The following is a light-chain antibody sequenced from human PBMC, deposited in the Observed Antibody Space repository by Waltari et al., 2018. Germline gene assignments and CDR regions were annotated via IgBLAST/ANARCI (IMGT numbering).Light chain of an antibody. Sequence: QSVVTQPPSASGTPGQRVTISCSGSSSNIGGNHVSWYQQFPGMAHKLLIYKNSHRPSGVPARFYGSRSGPSASLAISGLRSEDEAQYVCAAWDDVLRGPAFGGGTKLTVL. V-gene: IGLV1-47*01. CDR2: KNS. CDR3: AAWDDVLRGPA. CDR1: SSNIGGNH. J-gene: IGLJ3*02.